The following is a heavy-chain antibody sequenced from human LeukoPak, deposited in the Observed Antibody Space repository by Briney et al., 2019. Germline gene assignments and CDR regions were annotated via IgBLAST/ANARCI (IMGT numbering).Heavy chain of an antibody. CDR2: IKQDGSEK. D-gene: IGHD1-26*01. CDR1: GFTFSSYW. J-gene: IGHJ1*01. Sequence: GGSLRLSCAASGFTFSSYWMSWVRQAPGKGLEWVANIKQDGSEKYYVDSVKGRFTISRDNSKNMLYLQMNSLRAEDTAVYYCAKLVGATAPEYFQHWGQGTLVTVSS. V-gene: IGHV3-7*03. CDR3: AKLVGATAPEYFQH.